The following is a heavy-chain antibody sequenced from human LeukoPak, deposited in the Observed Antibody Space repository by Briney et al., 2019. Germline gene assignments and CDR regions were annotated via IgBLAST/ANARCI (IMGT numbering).Heavy chain of an antibody. CDR3: ATHRGLRYFDY. CDR1: GGSISSSSDY. V-gene: IGHV4-39*01. CDR2: LYYSGRT. Sequence: SETLSLTCTVFGGSISSSSDYWGWIRQPPGMALEWIGSLYYSGRTYYNPSLKGRVTISVDTSKNQVSLKLSYVTAADTAVYYCATHRGLRYFDYWGQATLVTVSS. D-gene: IGHD3/OR15-3a*01. J-gene: IGHJ4*02.